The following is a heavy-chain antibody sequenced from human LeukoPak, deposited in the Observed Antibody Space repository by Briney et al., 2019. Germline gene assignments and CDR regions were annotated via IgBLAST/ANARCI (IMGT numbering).Heavy chain of an antibody. Sequence: ASVKVSCKASGYTFTSYCIHWVRQAPGQGLEGMGWITTYNGKTNYAQKFQGRVTMSTDTSTSTAYMELRSLRSDDTAVYFCARSPALLWFGESSSTDYFDYWGQGTLVTVSS. V-gene: IGHV1-18*01. CDR2: ITTYNGKT. CDR3: ARSPALLWFGESSSTDYFDY. CDR1: GYTFTSYC. J-gene: IGHJ4*02. D-gene: IGHD3-10*01.